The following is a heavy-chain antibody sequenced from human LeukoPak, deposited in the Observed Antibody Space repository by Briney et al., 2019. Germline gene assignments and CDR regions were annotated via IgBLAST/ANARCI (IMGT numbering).Heavy chain of an antibody. V-gene: IGHV3-49*04. CDR2: IRSKAYGGTT. J-gene: IGHJ5*02. Sequence: GGSLRLSCTASGFTFGDYAMSWVRQAPGKGLEWVGFIRSKAYGGTTEYAASVKGRFTISRDDSKSIAYLQMNSLKTEDTAVYYCTSSYSSSWENWFDPWGQGTLVNVSS. D-gene: IGHD6-13*01. CDR3: TSSYSSSWENWFDP. CDR1: GFTFGDYA.